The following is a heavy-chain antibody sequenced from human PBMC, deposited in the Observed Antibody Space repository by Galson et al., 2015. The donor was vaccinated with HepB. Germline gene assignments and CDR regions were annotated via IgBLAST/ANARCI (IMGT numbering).Heavy chain of an antibody. V-gene: IGHV3-7*03. CDR1: GFTFSSYW. CDR2: IKQDGREK. J-gene: IGHJ4*02. D-gene: IGHD3-9*01. Sequence: SLRLSCAASGFTFSSYWMNWVRQAPGKGLEWVANIKQDGREKYYVDSVKGRFTVSRDNAENSLYLQMNNLRAEDTAMFYCARGRRGLRYFDWSTFDYWGQGALVTVSS. CDR3: ARGRRGLRYFDWSTFDY.